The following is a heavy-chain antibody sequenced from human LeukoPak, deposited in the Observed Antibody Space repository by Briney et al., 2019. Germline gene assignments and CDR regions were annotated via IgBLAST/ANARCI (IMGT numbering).Heavy chain of an antibody. D-gene: IGHD4-23*01. CDR2: INHSGST. Sequence: SETLSLTCAVHGGSFSGYYWGWIRQPPGKGLEWIGEINHSGSTNYNPSLKSRVTISVDTSKNQFSLKLSSVTAADTAVYYCARGAPVIDLWGRGTLVTVSS. CDR1: GGSFSGYY. V-gene: IGHV4-34*01. CDR3: ARGAPVIDL. J-gene: IGHJ2*01.